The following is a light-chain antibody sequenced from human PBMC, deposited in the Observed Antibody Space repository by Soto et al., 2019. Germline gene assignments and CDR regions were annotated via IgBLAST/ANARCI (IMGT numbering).Light chain of an antibody. V-gene: IGLV6-57*04. J-gene: IGLJ3*02. CDR3: QSYGV. Sequence: NFMLTQPHSVSESPGKTVTISCTRSSGSIASNYVQWYQHSPGSAPATIIYGDNLRPSGVPDRFSGSIDISSNSASLTISGLKTEDESDYYCQSYGVFGGRTKVTVL. CDR1: SGSIASNY. CDR2: GDN.